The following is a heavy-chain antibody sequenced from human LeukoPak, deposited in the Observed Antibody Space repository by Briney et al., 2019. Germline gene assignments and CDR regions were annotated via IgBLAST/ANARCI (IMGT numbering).Heavy chain of an antibody. J-gene: IGHJ4*02. V-gene: IGHV1-18*01. CDR3: ARGRSSGYYSD. CDR1: GYTFISYG. D-gene: IGHD3-22*01. CDR2: ISPYSGDT. Sequence: SVKVSCKASGYTFISYGISWVRQAPGQGLEWMGWISPYSGDTNYAQKLQGRVTMTTDTSTSTAYMELRSLRSDDTAVYYCARGRSSGYYSDWGQGTLVTVSS.